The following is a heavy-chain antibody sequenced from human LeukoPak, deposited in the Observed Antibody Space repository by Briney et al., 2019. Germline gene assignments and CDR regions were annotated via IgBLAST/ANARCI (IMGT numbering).Heavy chain of an antibody. CDR1: GFTFSYYS. D-gene: IGHD1-1*01. CDR3: AKDWNLFDY. Sequence: PGGSLRLSCAASGFTFSYYSMNWVRQAPGKGLEWVSYISSSSKTIYYADSVKGRFTISRDNAKKSLDLQMNSLRAEDTAVYYCAKDWNLFDYWGQGTLVTVSS. V-gene: IGHV3-48*01. J-gene: IGHJ4*02. CDR2: ISSSSKTI.